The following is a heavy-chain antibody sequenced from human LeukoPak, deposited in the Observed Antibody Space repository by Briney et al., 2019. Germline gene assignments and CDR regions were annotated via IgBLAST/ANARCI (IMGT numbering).Heavy chain of an antibody. Sequence: ASVKVSCKASGYTFTSYAMHWVRQAPGQRLEWMGWINAGNGNTKYSQKFQGRVTITRDTSASTAYMELRSLRSDDTAVYYCARGGYGDGFYFGYWGQGTLVTVSS. CDR2: INAGNGNT. CDR3: ARGGYGDGFYFGY. D-gene: IGHD4-17*01. V-gene: IGHV1-3*01. CDR1: GYTFTSYA. J-gene: IGHJ4*02.